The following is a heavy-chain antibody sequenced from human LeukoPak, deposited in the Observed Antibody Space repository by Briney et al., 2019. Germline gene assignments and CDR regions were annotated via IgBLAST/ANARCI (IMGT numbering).Heavy chain of an antibody. CDR2: VTHSGGT. Sequence: SETLSLTCAVYGGSFSGYQWSWIRQPPGKGLEWIGEVTHSGGTYYNPSVKSRVTMSVDTSKNQFSLKLSSVTAADTAVYYCAREIDRSGRWFDPWGQGTLVTVPS. CDR3: AREIDRSGRWFDP. CDR1: GGSFSGYQ. V-gene: IGHV4-34*01. D-gene: IGHD3-16*02. J-gene: IGHJ5*02.